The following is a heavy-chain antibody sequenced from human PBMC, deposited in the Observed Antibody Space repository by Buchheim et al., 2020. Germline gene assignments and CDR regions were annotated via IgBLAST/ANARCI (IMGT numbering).Heavy chain of an antibody. CDR3: AKDRMTAIDY. J-gene: IGHJ4*02. V-gene: IGHV3-30*18. CDR1: GFTFSSYG. D-gene: IGHD2-21*02. CDR2: ISYDGSNK. Sequence: VQLVESGGGVVQPGRSLRLSCAASGFTFSSYGMHWVRQAPGKGLEWVAVISYDGSNKYYADSVKGRFTISRDNSKTTLYLQMNSLRAEDTAVYYCAKDRMTAIDYWGQGTL.